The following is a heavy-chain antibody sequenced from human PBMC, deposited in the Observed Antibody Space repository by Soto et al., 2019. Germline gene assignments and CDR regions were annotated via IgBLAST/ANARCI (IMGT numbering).Heavy chain of an antibody. CDR2: IWYDGSNK. CDR1: GFTFSSYG. J-gene: IGHJ4*02. V-gene: IGHV3-33*06. CDR3: AKNGGYDEILTGYYPYYFDY. Sequence: GGSLRLSCAASGFTFSSYGMHWVRQAPGKGLEWVAVIWYDGSNKYYADSVKGRFTISRDNSKNTLYLQMNSLRAEDTAVYYCAKNGGYDEILTGYYPYYFDYWGKGTLVTVSS. D-gene: IGHD3-9*01.